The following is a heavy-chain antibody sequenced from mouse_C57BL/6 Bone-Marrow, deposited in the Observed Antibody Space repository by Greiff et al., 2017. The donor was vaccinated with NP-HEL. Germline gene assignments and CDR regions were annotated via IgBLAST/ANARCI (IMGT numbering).Heavy chain of an antibody. Sequence: QVQLKQPGAELVKPGASVKLSCKASGYTFTSYWMHWVKQRPGQGLEWIGMIHPNSGSTNYNEKFKSKATLTVDKSSSTAYMQLSSLTSEDSAVYYCAREGYYYGSSYAMDYWGQGTSVTVSS. V-gene: IGHV1-64*01. CDR1: GYTFTSYW. D-gene: IGHD1-1*01. CDR3: AREGYYYGSSYAMDY. CDR2: IHPNSGST. J-gene: IGHJ4*01.